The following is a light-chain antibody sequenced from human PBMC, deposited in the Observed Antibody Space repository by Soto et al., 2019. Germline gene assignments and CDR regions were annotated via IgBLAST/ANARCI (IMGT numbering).Light chain of an antibody. V-gene: IGLV2-14*01. CDR3: SSYTGTSTPVV. CDR1: SSDVGGYNY. CDR2: EVR. J-gene: IGLJ2*01. Sequence: QSALTQPASVSGSPGQSITISCTGTSSDVGGYNYVSWYQQHPGKAPKLMIYEVRNRPSGVSNRFSGSKSGNTASLTISGLQAEDEADYYCSSYTGTSTPVVFGGGTKLTVL.